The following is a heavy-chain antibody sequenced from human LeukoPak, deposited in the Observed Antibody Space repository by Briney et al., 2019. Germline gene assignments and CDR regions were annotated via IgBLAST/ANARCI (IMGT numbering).Heavy chain of an antibody. V-gene: IGHV1-69*01. CDR1: GDTFSSYA. D-gene: IGHD3-10*01. CDR3: ARANMVRGVITEYYFDY. CDR2: IIPIFGTT. J-gene: IGHJ4*02. Sequence: SVKVSCKASGDTFSSYAISWVRQAPGQGLEWMGGIIPIFGTTNYAQKFQGRVTITADESTSTAYMELSSLRSEDTAVYYCARANMVRGVITEYYFDYWGQGTLVTVSS.